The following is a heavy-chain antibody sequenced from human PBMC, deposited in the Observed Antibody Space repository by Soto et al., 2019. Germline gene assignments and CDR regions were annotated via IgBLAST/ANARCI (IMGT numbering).Heavy chain of an antibody. CDR3: ARVFSDSSSFFAP. V-gene: IGHV4-34*01. J-gene: IGHJ5*02. CDR2: INHSGST. D-gene: IGHD6-13*01. CDR1: GGSFSGYY. Sequence: SETLSLTCAVYGGSFSGYYWSWIRQPPGKGLEWIGEINHSGSTNYNPSLKSRVTISVDTSKNHFSLKLSSVTAADTAVYYCARVFSDSSSFFAPWGQGTLVTVSS.